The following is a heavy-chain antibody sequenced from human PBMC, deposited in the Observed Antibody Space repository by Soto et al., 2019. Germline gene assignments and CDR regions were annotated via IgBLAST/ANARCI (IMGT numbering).Heavy chain of an antibody. Sequence: PSETLSLTCTVSGGSISSGGYYWSWIRQHPGKGLEWIGYIYYSGSTHYNPSLKSRVTISVDTSKNQFSLKLSSVTAADTAVYYCARDHIAARHYGMDVWGQGTTVTVSS. D-gene: IGHD6-6*01. J-gene: IGHJ6*02. V-gene: IGHV4-31*03. CDR1: GGSISSGGYY. CDR2: IYYSGST. CDR3: ARDHIAARHYGMDV.